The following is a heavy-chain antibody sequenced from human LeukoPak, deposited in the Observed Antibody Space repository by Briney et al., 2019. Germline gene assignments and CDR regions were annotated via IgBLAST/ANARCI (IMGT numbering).Heavy chain of an antibody. D-gene: IGHD6-19*01. CDR3: ARMSGIAVAAIWISYFDY. J-gene: IGHJ4*02. CDR2: IKHDGSEK. CDR1: GFTFGAYY. Sequence: PGETLRLSCAASGFTFGAYYMTWVRQAPGKGLEWMANIKHDGSEKYYVDSVKGRFTISRDNANSSLYLQMNSLRAEDTAVYYCARMSGIAVAAIWISYFDYWGQGTLVTVSS. V-gene: IGHV3-7*03.